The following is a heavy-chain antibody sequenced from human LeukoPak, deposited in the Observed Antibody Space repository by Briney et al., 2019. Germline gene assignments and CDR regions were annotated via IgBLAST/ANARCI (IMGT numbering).Heavy chain of an antibody. J-gene: IGHJ4*02. V-gene: IGHV4-39*01. CDR3: AVSSGSSNFAY. D-gene: IGHD1-26*01. Sequence: KTSETLSLTCTVSGGSISSSSYCWGWIRQPPGKGLEWIGSIYYSGSTDYNPSLKSRVTISVDTSKNQFSLKLSSVTAADTAVYYCAVSSGSSNFAYWGQGTLATVSS. CDR2: IYYSGST. CDR1: GGSISSSSYC.